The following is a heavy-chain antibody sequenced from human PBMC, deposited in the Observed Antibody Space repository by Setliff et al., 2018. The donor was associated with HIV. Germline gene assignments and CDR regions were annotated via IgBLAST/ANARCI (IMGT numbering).Heavy chain of an antibody. Sequence: GGSLRLSCAASGFTFSTYGMHWVRQAPGKGLEWLAVIWYDGSNKYYADSVKGRFTISRDNSKNTLYLQMNSLRAEDTAVYYCAKGPGYSSSWYYFNYWGQGTLVTVSS. V-gene: IGHV3-33*06. CDR3: AKGPGYSSSWYYFNY. D-gene: IGHD6-13*01. J-gene: IGHJ4*02. CDR1: GFTFSTYG. CDR2: IWYDGSNK.